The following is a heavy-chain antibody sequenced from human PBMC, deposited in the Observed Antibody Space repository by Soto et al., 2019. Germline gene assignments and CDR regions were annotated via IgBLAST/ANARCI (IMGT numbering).Heavy chain of an antibody. D-gene: IGHD2-2*01. CDR2: IYYSGST. CDR1: GGSVNSGDYY. V-gene: IGHV4-30-4*01. J-gene: IGHJ4*02. Sequence: QVQLQESGTGLVEPAQTLSLTCTVSGGSVNSGDYYWSWIRQRPGKGLEWIGYIYYSGSTYYNPSLKSRVTNLVDTSKNEFSLELSSVAAADTAVYYCARTPTVPTPLFDYWGQGTLVTVSS. CDR3: ARTPTVPTPLFDY.